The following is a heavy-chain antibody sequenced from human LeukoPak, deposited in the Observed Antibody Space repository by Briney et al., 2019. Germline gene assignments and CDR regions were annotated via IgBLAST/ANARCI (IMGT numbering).Heavy chain of an antibody. D-gene: IGHD2-8*01. CDR2: HSGST. J-gene: IGHJ4*02. Sequence: HSGSTNYNPSLKSRVTISVDTSKNQFSLKLSSVTAADTAVYYCARQCTNGVCYRQSYYFDYWGQGTLVTVSS. CDR3: ARQCTNGVCYRQSYYFDY. V-gene: IGHV4-34*01.